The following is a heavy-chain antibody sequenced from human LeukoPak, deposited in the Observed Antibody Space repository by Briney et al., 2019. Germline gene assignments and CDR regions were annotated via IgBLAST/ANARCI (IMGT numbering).Heavy chain of an antibody. CDR2: INYSGST. CDR1: GGSISSSSYY. V-gene: IGHV4-39*01. CDR3: WRRQGGTSNFDC. D-gene: IGHD4-23*01. J-gene: IGHJ4*02. Sequence: SETLSLTCTVSGGSISSSSYYWGWIRQPPGKGLEWIGNINYSGSTYYNPSLKSRVTISVDTSKTQFSLRLSSVTAADTAVYFCWRRQGGTSNFDCWGQGTLVTVSS.